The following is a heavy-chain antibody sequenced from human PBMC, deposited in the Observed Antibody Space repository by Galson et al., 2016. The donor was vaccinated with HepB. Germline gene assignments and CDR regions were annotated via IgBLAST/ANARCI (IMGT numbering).Heavy chain of an antibody. CDR2: IYYTGST. V-gene: IGHV4-31*01. D-gene: IGHD5-12*01. J-gene: IGHJ5*02. CDR1: GGSITSGDYY. CDR3: VRELFLHSGYDYSHWFDP. Sequence: TLSPTCTVSGGSITSGDYYWSWIRQPPGKGREWIGHIYYTGSTYYSPSLKSPITLSVDTTTNQFSLKLTSVTPADTAVYYCVRELFLHSGYDYSHWFDPWGQGTLVTVSS.